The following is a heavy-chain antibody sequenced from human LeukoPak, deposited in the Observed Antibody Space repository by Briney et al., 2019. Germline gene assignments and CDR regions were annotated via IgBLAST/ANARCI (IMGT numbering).Heavy chain of an antibody. V-gene: IGHV5-51*01. CDR2: VYPGDSET. CDR1: GYSFTSYW. J-gene: IGHJ4*02. CDR3: ARHPAMEGSSWYYFDY. Sequence: GESLKISCKTSGYSFTSYWIVWVRQTPGKGLEWIGIVYPGDSETRYSPSFQGQVTFSADKSISTAYLQWSSLKASDTAIYYCARHPAMEGSSWYYFDYWGQGTPVTVSS. D-gene: IGHD6-13*01.